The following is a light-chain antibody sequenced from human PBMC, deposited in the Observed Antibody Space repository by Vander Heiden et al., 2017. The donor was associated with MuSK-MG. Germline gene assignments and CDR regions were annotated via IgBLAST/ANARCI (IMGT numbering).Light chain of an antibody. J-gene: IGLJ3*02. Sequence: QSVLTQPPSPSGTPGQRVTISCSGSTSNSGSNTVNWYQQLPGTAPKLLSYINNQRPSGVPDRFSGSKSGTSASLAISGLQAEDEADYYCAAWDDSRNGGVFGGGTKLNGL. V-gene: IGLV1-44*01. CDR2: INN. CDR3: AAWDDSRNGGV. CDR1: TSNSGSNT.